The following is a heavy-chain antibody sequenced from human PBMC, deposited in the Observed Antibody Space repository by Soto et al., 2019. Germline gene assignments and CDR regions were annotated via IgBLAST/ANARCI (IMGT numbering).Heavy chain of an antibody. J-gene: IGHJ4*02. CDR1: GFTFGNAW. Sequence: PGGSLRLSCAASGFTFGNAWVNWVRQAPGKGLEWVGRIKSKTDGGTTDYAAPVKGRFTISRDDSKNTLYLQMNSLKTEDTAVYYCTTDPVTMIVVVPSSGWGQGTLVTVSS. CDR2: IKSKTDGGTT. CDR3: TTDPVTMIVVVPSSG. D-gene: IGHD3-22*01. V-gene: IGHV3-15*07.